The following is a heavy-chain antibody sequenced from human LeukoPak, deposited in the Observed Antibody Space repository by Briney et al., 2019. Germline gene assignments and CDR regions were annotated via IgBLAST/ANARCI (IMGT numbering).Heavy chain of an antibody. V-gene: IGHV2-70*11. Sequence: SGPALVKPTQTLTLTCTFSGFSLNTSGMCVVWIRQSPGKALEWLARIDWDDAKYYSTSLKTRLTISKDTSKNQVVLTMTNMDPVDTATYYCARLYSSSSGLFDSWGQGTLVTVSS. J-gene: IGHJ4*02. CDR1: GFSLNTSGMC. CDR3: ARLYSSSSGLFDS. CDR2: IDWDDAK. D-gene: IGHD6-6*01.